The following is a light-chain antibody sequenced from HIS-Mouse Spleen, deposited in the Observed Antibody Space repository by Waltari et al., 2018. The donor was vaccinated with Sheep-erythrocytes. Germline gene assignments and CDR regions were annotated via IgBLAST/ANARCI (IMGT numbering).Light chain of an antibody. CDR3: QVWDSSSDHVV. CDR2: DDS. CDR1: NIGSKS. J-gene: IGLJ2*01. V-gene: IGLV3-21*02. Sequence: SYVLTQPPSVSVAPGQTARNTCGGNNIGSKSVHWYQQKPGQAPVLVVYDDSDRPSGIPGRFSGSNSGNTATLTIIRVEAGDEADYYCQVWDSSSDHVVFGGGTKLTVL.